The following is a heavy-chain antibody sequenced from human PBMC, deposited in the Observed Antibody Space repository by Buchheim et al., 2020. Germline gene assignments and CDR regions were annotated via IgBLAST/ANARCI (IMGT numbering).Heavy chain of an antibody. D-gene: IGHD3-9*01. CDR1: GYTFTGYY. Sequence: QVQLVQSGAEVQKPGASVKVSCKASGYTFTGYYMHWVRQAPGQGLEWMGWINPNSGGTNYAQKFQGWVTMTRDTSISTHYLELSRLRSDDTAVYYCARSYYDILTGASYGMDVWGQGTT. CDR2: INPNSGGT. CDR3: ARSYYDILTGASYGMDV. J-gene: IGHJ6*02. V-gene: IGHV1-2*04.